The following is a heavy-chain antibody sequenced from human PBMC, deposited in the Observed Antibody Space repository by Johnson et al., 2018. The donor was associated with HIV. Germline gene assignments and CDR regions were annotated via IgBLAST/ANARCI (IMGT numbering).Heavy chain of an antibody. Sequence: EVQLVESGGGLVQPGGSLRLSCAASGFTFSSYWMSWVRQAPGKGLEWVANIKQDGSEKYYVGSVKGRFTISRDNAKNSLYLQMNSLRAEDTAVYYCAREVGRYSGSYYGDAFVIWGQGTMVTVSS. V-gene: IGHV3-7*05. J-gene: IGHJ3*02. D-gene: IGHD1-26*01. CDR1: GFTFSSYW. CDR2: IKQDGSEK. CDR3: AREVGRYSGSYYGDAFVI.